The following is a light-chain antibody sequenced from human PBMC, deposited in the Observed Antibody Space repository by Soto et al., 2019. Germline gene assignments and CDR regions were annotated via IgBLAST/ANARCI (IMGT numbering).Light chain of an antibody. V-gene: IGLV1-44*01. CDR2: SNN. Sequence: QSVLTQPPSASGTPGQRVTISCSGSSSNIGTNAVNWYQQVPGTAPKLLINSNNQRPSGVPDRFSASKSGTSASLAISGLQSEDEANYYCGGWDASLNGWVFGGGTQLTVL. CDR1: SSNIGTNA. CDR3: GGWDASLNGWV. J-gene: IGLJ3*02.